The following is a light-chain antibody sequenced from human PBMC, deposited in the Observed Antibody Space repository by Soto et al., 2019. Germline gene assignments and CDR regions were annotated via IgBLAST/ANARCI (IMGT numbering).Light chain of an antibody. Sequence: SVLTQPASVSGSPGQSITISCTGTSSDVGRYNLVSWYQQHPGKAPKLMIYDGSKRPSGVSNRFSGSKSGNTASLTSSGLQAEDEADYYCCSYAGSSTVVFGGGTKLTVL. CDR3: CSYAGSSTVV. CDR1: SSDVGRYNL. CDR2: DGS. J-gene: IGLJ2*01. V-gene: IGLV2-23*01.